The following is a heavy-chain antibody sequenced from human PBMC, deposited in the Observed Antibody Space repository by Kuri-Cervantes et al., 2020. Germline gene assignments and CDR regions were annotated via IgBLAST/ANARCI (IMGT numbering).Heavy chain of an antibody. CDR1: GYSFISHG. Sequence: ASVKVSCKASGYSFISHGIVWVRQAPGQGLEWMGWISAYNGNTNYAQKFQGRVTMTRNTSISTAYMELSSLRSEDTAVYYCAGGLDYWGQGTLVTVSS. CDR3: AGGLDY. CDR2: ISAYNGNT. V-gene: IGHV1-18*01. J-gene: IGHJ4*02.